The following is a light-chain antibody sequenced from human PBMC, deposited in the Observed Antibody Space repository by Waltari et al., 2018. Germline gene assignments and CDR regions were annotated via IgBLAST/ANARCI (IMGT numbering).Light chain of an antibody. V-gene: IGKV2D-29*01. Sequence: EIVMTQTPLSLSVTPGQTASIFCTSNQSLLASNGKTYLYWYLQKPGQPPQLLIYEVSNRLTGVPDRFRGSGSGTDFALNISSVEAEDVGAYYCMQSIELPRTFGQGTKVEIK. CDR1: QSLLASNGKTY. CDR2: EVS. J-gene: IGKJ1*01. CDR3: MQSIELPRT.